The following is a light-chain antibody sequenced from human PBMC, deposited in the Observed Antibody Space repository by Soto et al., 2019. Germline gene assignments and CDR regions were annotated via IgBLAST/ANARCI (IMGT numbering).Light chain of an antibody. J-gene: IGLJ2*01. CDR1: SSNIGAGYD. Sequence: QSVLTQPPSVSGAPGQRVTISCTGSSSNIGAGYDVHWYQQLPGTAPKLLIYGNSNRPSGVPDRFSGSKSGTSASQAITGLQAEDEADYYCQSYDSSLSGTLVVFGGGTKLTVL. CDR3: QSYDSSLSGTLVV. CDR2: GNS. V-gene: IGLV1-40*01.